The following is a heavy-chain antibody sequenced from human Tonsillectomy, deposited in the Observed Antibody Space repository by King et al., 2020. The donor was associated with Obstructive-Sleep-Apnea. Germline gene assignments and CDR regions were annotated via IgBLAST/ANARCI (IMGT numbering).Heavy chain of an antibody. CDR1: GFTFSSYA. J-gene: IGHJ4*02. V-gene: IGHV3-30*04. Sequence: VQLVESGGGVVQPGRSLRLSCAASGFTFSSYAMHWVRQAPGKGLEGVAVISYDGSNKYYADSVKGRFTISRDNSKNTLYLQMNSLRAEDTAVYYCAVLELENYYDSSGRSKYFDYWGQGTLVTVSS. CDR3: AVLELENYYDSSGRSKYFDY. D-gene: IGHD3-22*01. CDR2: ISYDGSNK.